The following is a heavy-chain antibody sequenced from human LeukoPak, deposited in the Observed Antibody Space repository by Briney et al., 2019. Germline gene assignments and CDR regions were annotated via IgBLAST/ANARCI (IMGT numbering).Heavy chain of an antibody. D-gene: IGHD6-13*01. Sequence: SRTLSLTCVISGDSVSSSIAAWIWIRQSPSRALEWLGRPYLMSSSFDEYALSAKGRITINLDTSKNKLSLEMNCVIPEDTAVYCCAIDLVVAGGGNAFDIGGQGTMVTVSS. CDR3: AIDLVVAGGGNAFDI. J-gene: IGHJ3*02. V-gene: IGHV6-1*01. CDR1: GDSVSSSIAA. CDR2: PYLMSSSFD.